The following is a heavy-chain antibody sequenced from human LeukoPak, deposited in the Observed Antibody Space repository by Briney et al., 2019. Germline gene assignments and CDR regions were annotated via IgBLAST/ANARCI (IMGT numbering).Heavy chain of an antibody. D-gene: IGHD6-13*01. CDR1: GFTFSSYA. J-gene: IGHJ4*02. CDR3: AREVPGSSFDY. CDR2: ISYDGSSK. Sequence: PGRSLRLSCAASGFTFSSYAMHWVRQAPGKGLEWVDFISYDGSSKYYADSVKGRFTISRDNSKNTLYLQMNSLRAEDTAVYYCAREVPGSSFDYWGQGTLVTVSS. V-gene: IGHV3-30-3*01.